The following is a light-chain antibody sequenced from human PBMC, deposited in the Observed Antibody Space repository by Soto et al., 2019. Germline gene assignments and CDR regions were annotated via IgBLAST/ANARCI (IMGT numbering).Light chain of an antibody. CDR1: PSVSSTF. CDR2: GAS. J-gene: IGKJ2*01. CDR3: QQFANWPFT. V-gene: IGKV3-20*01. Sequence: EIVLTQSPGPLSLSPGERATLSCRASPSVSSTFFAWYQHKPGQAPRLLIYGASSRATGIPDRFSGSGSGTDFTLTINSLEPEDFAVYFCQQFANWPFTFGQGTKLEI.